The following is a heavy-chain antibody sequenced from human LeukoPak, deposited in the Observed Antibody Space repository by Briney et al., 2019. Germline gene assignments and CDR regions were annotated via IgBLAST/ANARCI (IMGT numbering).Heavy chain of an antibody. J-gene: IGHJ4*02. D-gene: IGHD3-10*01. CDR1: GFTFSSYG. CDR3: AEAQRRRLWFGELLDY. Sequence: GGSLRLSCAASGFTFSSYGMHWVRQAPGKGLEWVAVISYDGSNKYYADSVKGRFTISRDNSKNTLYLQMNSLRAEDTAVYYCAEAQRRRLWFGELLDYWGQGTLVTVSS. V-gene: IGHV3-30*18. CDR2: ISYDGSNK.